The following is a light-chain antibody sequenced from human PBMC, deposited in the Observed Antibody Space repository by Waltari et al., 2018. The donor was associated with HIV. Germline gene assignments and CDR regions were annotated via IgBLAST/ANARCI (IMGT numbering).Light chain of an antibody. V-gene: IGLV2-14*01. Sequence: QSALTQPASVSGSPGQSITISCTGTSSDVGGYNYVSWYQQHPGKAPKLMIYDVSNRPSCVSNRFSGSKSGNTASLTISGLQAEDEADYYCSSYTISSTLVFGGGTKLTVL. CDR2: DVS. J-gene: IGLJ2*01. CDR3: SSYTISSTLV. CDR1: SSDVGGYNY.